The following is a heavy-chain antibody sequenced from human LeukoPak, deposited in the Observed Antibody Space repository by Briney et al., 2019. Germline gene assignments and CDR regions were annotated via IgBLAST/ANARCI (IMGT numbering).Heavy chain of an antibody. CDR3: TRESSGWSIDY. D-gene: IGHD6-19*01. CDR1: GGSISSYY. Sequence: SETLSLTCTVSGGSISSYYWSWIRQPAGKGLEWIGCIYYSGSTNYNYNPSLKSRVTISVDTSKNQFSLNLRSVTAADTAVYYCTRESSGWSIDYWGQGTLVTVSS. J-gene: IGHJ4*02. CDR2: IYYSGSTNY. V-gene: IGHV4-59*01.